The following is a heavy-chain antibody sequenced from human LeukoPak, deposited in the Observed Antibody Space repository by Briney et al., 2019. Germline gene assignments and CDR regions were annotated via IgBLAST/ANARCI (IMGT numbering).Heavy chain of an antibody. D-gene: IGHD2-21*02. V-gene: IGHV3-30*04. CDR1: GFTFSGYG. J-gene: IGHJ4*02. CDR3: ARGEVVTASPLDF. CDR2: ISDDGSNK. Sequence: GGSLRLSCAASGFTFSGYGMHWVRPAPGVGLQWIAFISDDGSNKDYAVSVKGRFTITRDNSKNTLFLEMRSLRTEDTAVYYCARGEVVTASPLDFWGQGTLVTVSS.